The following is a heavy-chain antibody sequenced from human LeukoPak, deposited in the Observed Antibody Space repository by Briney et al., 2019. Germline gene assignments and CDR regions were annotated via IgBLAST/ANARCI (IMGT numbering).Heavy chain of an antibody. D-gene: IGHD3-10*01. CDR2: ISGSGGST. Sequence: PGGSLRLSCAASGFTVSSNYMSWVRQAPGKGLEWVSAISGSGGSTYYADSEKGRFTISRDNSKNTLYLQMNSLRAEDTAVYYCAKDEEGILWFGEEAFDIWGQGTMVTVSS. J-gene: IGHJ3*02. V-gene: IGHV3-23*01. CDR3: AKDEEGILWFGEEAFDI. CDR1: GFTVSSNY.